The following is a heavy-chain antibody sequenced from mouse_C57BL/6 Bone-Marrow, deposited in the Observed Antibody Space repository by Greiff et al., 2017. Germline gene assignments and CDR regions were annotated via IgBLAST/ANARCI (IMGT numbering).Heavy chain of an antibody. CDR1: GFTFSSYA. V-gene: IGHV5-9-1*02. CDR2: ISSGGDYI. D-gene: IGHD1-1*01. CDR3: TREVTTVVAEDYFDY. Sequence: EVKLQESGEGLVKPGGSLKLSCAASGFTFSSYAMSWVRQTPEKRLEWVAYISSGGDYIYYADTVKGRFTISRDNARNTLYLQMSSLKSEDTAMYYCTREVTTVVAEDYFDYWGQGTTLTVSS. J-gene: IGHJ2*01.